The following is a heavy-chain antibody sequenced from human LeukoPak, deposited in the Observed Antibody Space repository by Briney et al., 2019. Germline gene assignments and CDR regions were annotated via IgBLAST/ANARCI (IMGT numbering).Heavy chain of an antibody. CDR1: GFTFSTYG. V-gene: IGHV3-23*01. CDR2: VNDRGVKT. D-gene: IGHD3-10*02. CDR3: AKRSAYVSASPHFDY. J-gene: IGHJ4*02. Sequence: GGSLRLSCAASGFTFSTYGMNWVRQAPGKGLEWVLGVNDRGVKTYYAELVKGRFTISRDNSKNTLYLQMSSLRAEDTAIYYCAKRSAYVSASPHFDYWGQGALVTVSS.